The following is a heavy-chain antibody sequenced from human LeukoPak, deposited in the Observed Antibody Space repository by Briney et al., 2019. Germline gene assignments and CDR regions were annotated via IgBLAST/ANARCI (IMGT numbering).Heavy chain of an antibody. D-gene: IGHD2-15*01. CDR3: AKVAHLDCSGGSCYLSYFDY. J-gene: IGHJ4*02. V-gene: IGHV3-21*04. Sequence: GGSLRLSCAASGFTFSSYAMTWVRQAPGKGLEWVSSISSSSSYIYYADSVKGRFTISRDNDKNSLYLQMNSLRAEDTAVYYCAKVAHLDCSGGSCYLSYFDYWGQGTLVTVSS. CDR1: GFTFSSYA. CDR2: ISSSSSYI.